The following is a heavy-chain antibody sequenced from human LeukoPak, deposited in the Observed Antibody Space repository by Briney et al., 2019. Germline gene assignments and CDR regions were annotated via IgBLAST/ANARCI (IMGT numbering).Heavy chain of an antibody. V-gene: IGHV3-11*04. Sequence: GGSLRLSCAASGFTFSDYYMSWIRQAPGKGLEWVSYISSSGSTIYYAHSVKGRFTISRDNAKNSLYLQMNSLRAEDTAVYYCAREYCSSTSCQDDYWGQGTLVTVSS. CDR3: AREYCSSTSCQDDY. D-gene: IGHD2-2*01. CDR1: GFTFSDYY. CDR2: ISSSGSTI. J-gene: IGHJ4*02.